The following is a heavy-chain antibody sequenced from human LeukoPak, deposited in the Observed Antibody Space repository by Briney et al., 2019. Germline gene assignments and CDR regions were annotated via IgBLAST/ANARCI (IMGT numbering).Heavy chain of an antibody. CDR3: AREPPAAIFRYYYYYGMDV. V-gene: IGHV3-74*01. CDR1: GFTFSSYW. D-gene: IGHD2-2*02. J-gene: IGHJ6*04. CDR2: INSDGSST. Sequence: QPGGSLRLSCAASGFTFSSYWMHWVRQAPGKGLVWVSRINSDGSSTSYADSVKGRFTISRDNAKNTLYLQMNSLRAEDTAVYCCAREPPAAIFRYYYYYGMDVWGKGTTVTVSS.